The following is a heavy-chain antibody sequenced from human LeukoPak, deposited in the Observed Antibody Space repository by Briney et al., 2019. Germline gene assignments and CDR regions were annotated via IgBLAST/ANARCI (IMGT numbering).Heavy chain of an antibody. CDR1: GGSFSGHY. Sequence: SETLSLTCAVYGGSFSGHYWSWIRQPPGKGLEWIGEINHSGSTNYNPSLKSRVTISVDTSKNQFSLKLSSVTAADTAVYYCARGLQDYDSSGYYSGFDYWGQGTLVTVSS. D-gene: IGHD3-22*01. J-gene: IGHJ4*02. CDR2: INHSGST. V-gene: IGHV4-34*01. CDR3: ARGLQDYDSSGYYSGFDY.